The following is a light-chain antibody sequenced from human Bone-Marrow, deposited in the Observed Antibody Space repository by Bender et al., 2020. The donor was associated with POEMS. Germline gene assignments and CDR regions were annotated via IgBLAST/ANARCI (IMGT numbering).Light chain of an antibody. CDR1: NSTIGTNA. J-gene: IGLJ3*02. CDR2: SDN. CDR3: AAWDAGLSGGV. Sequence: QSVLTQPPSASGTPGQRVTISCSGSNSTIGTNAVNWYQHFPGPAPQLLIYSDNQLPSGVPDRFYAFKSGPSAALAISGLQAEDEADYYCAAWDAGLSGGVFGGGTKLTVL. V-gene: IGLV1-44*01.